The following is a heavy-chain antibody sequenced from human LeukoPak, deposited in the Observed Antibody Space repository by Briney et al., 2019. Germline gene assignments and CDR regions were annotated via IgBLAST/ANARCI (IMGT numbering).Heavy chain of an antibody. CDR2: IYYSGST. J-gene: IGHJ5*02. CDR1: GGSISSYY. D-gene: IGHD4-17*01. V-gene: IGHV4-59*01. CDR3: ARDYGDYGGGNWFDP. Sequence: SETLSLTCTVSGGSISSYYWSWIRQPPGKGLEWIGYIYYSGSTNYNPSLKSRVTISVDTSKNQFSLKLSSVTAADTAVYYCARDYGDYGGGNWFDPWGQGTLVTVSS.